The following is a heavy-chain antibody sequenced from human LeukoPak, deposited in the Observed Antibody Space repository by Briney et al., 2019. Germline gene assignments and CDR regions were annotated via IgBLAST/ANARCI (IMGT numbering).Heavy chain of an antibody. CDR1: GGSISSGDYY. CDR3: ARGPTRNYFDY. CDR2: IYYSGST. J-gene: IGHJ4*02. V-gene: IGHV4-30-4*08. Sequence: SQTLSLTCTGSGGSISSGDYYWSWIRQPPGKGLEWIGYIYYSGSTYYNPSLKTRVTISVDTSKNQFSLKLSSVTAADTAVYYCARGPTRNYFDYWGQGTLVTVSS.